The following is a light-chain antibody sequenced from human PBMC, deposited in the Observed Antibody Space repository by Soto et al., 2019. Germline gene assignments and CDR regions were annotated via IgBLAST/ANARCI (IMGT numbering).Light chain of an antibody. CDR1: SSDVGTYNL. V-gene: IGLV2-23*01. CDR2: EGS. Sequence: QSALTQPASVSGSPGQSITVSCTATSSDVGTYNLVSWYQQHPGKAPKRMVYEGSKRPSGVSNRLSGSKSGNTASLTISGLQAEDEADYYCCSYAGSRTLVFGGGTKLTVL. CDR3: CSYAGSRTLV. J-gene: IGLJ2*01.